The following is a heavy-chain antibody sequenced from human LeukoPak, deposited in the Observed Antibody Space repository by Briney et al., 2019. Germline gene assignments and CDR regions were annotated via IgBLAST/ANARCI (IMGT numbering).Heavy chain of an antibody. CDR2: INPNSGGT. CDR1: VYTFTGYY. V-gene: IGHV1-2*02. CDR3: VEGSLGGFVDY. J-gene: IGHJ4*02. D-gene: IGHD1-26*01. Sequence: ASVKVSCKASVYTFTGYYMHWVRQAPGQGLEGMGWINPNSGGTNYAQKFQGRFTMTRDTSISTAYMKLSRLRPDDTAVYYCVEGSLGGFVDYWGQGTLVTVSS.